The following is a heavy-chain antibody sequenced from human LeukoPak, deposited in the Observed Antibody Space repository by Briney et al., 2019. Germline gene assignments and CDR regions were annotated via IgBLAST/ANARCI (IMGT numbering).Heavy chain of an antibody. D-gene: IGHD3-22*01. V-gene: IGHV4-59*01. CDR1: GGSISSYY. Sequence: SETLSLTCTVSGGSISSYYWSWIRQPPGKGLEWIGYIYYSGSTNYNPSLKSRVTISVDTSKNQFSLKLSSVTAADTAVYYCARYYYDSSGYYPFDPWGQGTLVTVSS. J-gene: IGHJ5*02. CDR2: IYYSGST. CDR3: ARYYYDSSGYYPFDP.